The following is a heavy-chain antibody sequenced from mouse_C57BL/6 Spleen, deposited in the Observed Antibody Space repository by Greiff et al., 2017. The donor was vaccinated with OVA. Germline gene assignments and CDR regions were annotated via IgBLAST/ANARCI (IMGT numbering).Heavy chain of an antibody. D-gene: IGHD2-5*01. CDR1: GFSLTSYG. CDR2: IWSGGST. Sequence: VKLQQSGPGLVQPSQSLSITCTVSGFSLTSYGVHWVRQSPGKGLEWLGVIWSGGSTDYNAAFISRLSISKDNSKSQVFFKMNSLQADDTAIYYCARNRGDSNWYFDVWGTGTTVTVSS. V-gene: IGHV2-2*01. J-gene: IGHJ1*03. CDR3: ARNRGDSNWYFDV.